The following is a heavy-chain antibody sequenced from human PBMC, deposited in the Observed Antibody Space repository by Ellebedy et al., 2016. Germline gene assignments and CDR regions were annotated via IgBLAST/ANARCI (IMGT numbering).Heavy chain of an antibody. CDR1: GGSISSAGYY. J-gene: IGHJ5*01. V-gene: IGHV4-31*03. Sequence: SETLSLXXTVSGGSISSAGYYWTWIRQHPGKGLEWIGYIYHSGSTYYNPSLKSRVIISLDMSKNQLSLKLSSVTAADTAVYYCARAGGSGSYHRNWLDSWGQGTLVTVSS. CDR3: ARAGGSGSYHRNWLDS. CDR2: IYHSGST. D-gene: IGHD3-10*01.